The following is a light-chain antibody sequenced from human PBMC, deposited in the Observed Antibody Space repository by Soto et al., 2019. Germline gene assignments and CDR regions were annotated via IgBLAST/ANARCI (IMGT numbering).Light chain of an antibody. V-gene: IGLV2-23*02. J-gene: IGLJ3*02. CDR3: CSRL. Sequence: QSALTQPASVSGSPGQSITISCTGTSTDPATYDLVSWYQQHPGKAHQLIIYEVAKRPSGVSARFSGSQSGDTASLKISGLQASDEAYYYCCSRLFGGGTKLTVL. CDR1: STDPATYDL. CDR2: EVA.